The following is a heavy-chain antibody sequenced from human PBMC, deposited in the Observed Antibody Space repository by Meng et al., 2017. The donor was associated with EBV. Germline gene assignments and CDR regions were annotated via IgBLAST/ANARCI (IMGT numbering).Heavy chain of an antibody. CDR2: IIPAGGNT. Sequence: VQVAVGVKKPGAAVKFSCKASGYTFTSYYLHWVRQPPGQGLEWMGIIIPAGGNTNYAQKFRGRFTMTRDTSTSTVYMDLSILSSEDTAVYYCVRELVGGTFDYWGQGTLVTVSS. CDR1: GYTFTSYY. D-gene: IGHD1/OR15-1a*01. CDR3: VRELVGGTFDY. J-gene: IGHJ4*02. V-gene: IGHV1-46*01.